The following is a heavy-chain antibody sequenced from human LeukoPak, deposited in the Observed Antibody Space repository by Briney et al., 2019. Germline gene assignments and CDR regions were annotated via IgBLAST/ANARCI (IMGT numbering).Heavy chain of an antibody. CDR2: ISGSGGST. V-gene: IGHV3-23*01. J-gene: IGHJ4*02. CDR3: AREALLDYDLLTAYRSYFDF. Sequence: GGSLRLSCAASGFTFSSYAMSWVRQAPGKGLEWVSAISGSGGSTYYADYVKGRFTISRDNSKNTLYLQMNSLRAEDTAVYYCAREALLDYDLLTAYRSYFDFWGQGTLVTVSS. D-gene: IGHD3-9*01. CDR1: GFTFSSYA.